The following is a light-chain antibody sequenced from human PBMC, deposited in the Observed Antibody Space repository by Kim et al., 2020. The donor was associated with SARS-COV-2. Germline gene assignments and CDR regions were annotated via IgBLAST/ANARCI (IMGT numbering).Light chain of an antibody. Sequence: ASVGDRVTITCRASQSISSWLAWYQQKPGKAPKLLIYDASSLESGVPSRFSGSGSGTEFTLTISSLQPDDFATYYCQQYNSSPLTFGGGTKVDIK. CDR3: QQYNSSPLT. V-gene: IGKV1-5*01. CDR2: DAS. CDR1: QSISSW. J-gene: IGKJ4*01.